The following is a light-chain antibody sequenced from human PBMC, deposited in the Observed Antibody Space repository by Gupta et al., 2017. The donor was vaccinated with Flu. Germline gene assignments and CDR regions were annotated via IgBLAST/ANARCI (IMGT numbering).Light chain of an antibody. CDR1: QMIGIY. CDR2: GAS. J-gene: IGKJ4*01. V-gene: IGKV1-39*01. CDR3: QQSHNTPVT. Sequence: DIQMTQSPSSLSASVGDRVNITCRASQMIGIYLNWYQHKVGEAPKVLIYGASNLQNGVPLRFSGSGSGTDFTLTINSLQPEDLASYYCQQSHNTPVTFGGGTKVEI.